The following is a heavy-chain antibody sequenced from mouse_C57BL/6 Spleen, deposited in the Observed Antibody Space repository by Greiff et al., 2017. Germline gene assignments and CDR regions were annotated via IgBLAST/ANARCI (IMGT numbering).Heavy chain of an antibody. V-gene: IGHV5-4*01. CDR3: AREIYYDYLYYFDY. J-gene: IGHJ2*01. D-gene: IGHD2-4*01. CDR1: GFTFSSYA. CDR2: ISDGGSYT. Sequence: EVQLKESGGGLVKPGGSLKLSCAASGFTFSSYAMSWVRQTPEKRLEWVATISDGGSYTYYPDNVKGRFTISRDNAKNNLYLQMSHLKSEDTAMYYCAREIYYDYLYYFDYWGQGTTLTVSS.